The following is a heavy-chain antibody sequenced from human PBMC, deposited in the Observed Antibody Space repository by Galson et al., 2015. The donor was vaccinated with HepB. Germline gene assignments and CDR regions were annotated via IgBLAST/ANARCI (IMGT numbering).Heavy chain of an antibody. J-gene: IGHJ4*02. Sequence: SLRLSCAASGFTFSNYAMSWVRQAPGKGLEWVSTISNSGGLTYYADSVKGRFTISRDNSKNTLYLQMNSLRAEDTAVYYCANLRHDYWGQGTLVTVSS. CDR2: ISNSGGLT. CDR1: GFTFSNYA. V-gene: IGHV3-23*01. CDR3: ANLRHDY.